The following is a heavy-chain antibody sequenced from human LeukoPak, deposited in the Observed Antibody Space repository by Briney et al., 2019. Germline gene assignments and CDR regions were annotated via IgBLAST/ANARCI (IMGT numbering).Heavy chain of an antibody. CDR1: GYTFTTYG. V-gene: IGHV1-18*01. CDR3: ARFWPNTPLKHLDV. D-gene: IGHD2-15*01. J-gene: IGHJ6*02. Sequence: GASVKVSCKASGYTFTTYGISWVRQAPGQGLEWMGWISAYNGYTNYAQKVQGRVAMTTDTSTSTGYMELRSLITDDTAVYYSARFWPNTPLKHLDVWGQGTTVTVSS. CDR2: ISAYNGYT.